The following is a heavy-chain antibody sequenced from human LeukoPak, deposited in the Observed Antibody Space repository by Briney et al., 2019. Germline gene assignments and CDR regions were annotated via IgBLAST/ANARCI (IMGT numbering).Heavy chain of an antibody. CDR3: ARNPGIAPRPSWFDP. CDR1: GGTFSSYA. D-gene: IGHD6-6*01. J-gene: IGHJ5*02. CDR2: IIPIFGTA. V-gene: IGHV1-69*05. Sequence: SVKVSCKASGGTFSSYAISWVRQAPGQGLEWMGGIIPIFGTANYAQKFQGRVTITTDESTSTAYMELSSLRSEDTAVYYCARNPGIAPRPSWFDPWGQGTLVTVSS.